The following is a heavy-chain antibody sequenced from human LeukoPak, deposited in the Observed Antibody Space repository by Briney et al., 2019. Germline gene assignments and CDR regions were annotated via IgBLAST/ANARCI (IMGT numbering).Heavy chain of an antibody. J-gene: IGHJ4*02. CDR3: ARSGNYYSFDY. Sequence: PGGSLRLSCTASGFTFSSYAMSWVRQAPGKGLEWVSPISGSGGGTYYTDSVKGRFTISRGNSKNTLYLQMNSLRAEDTAVYYCARSGNYYSFDYWGQGTLVTVSS. CDR2: ISGSGGGT. V-gene: IGHV3-23*01. CDR1: GFTFSSYA. D-gene: IGHD1-26*01.